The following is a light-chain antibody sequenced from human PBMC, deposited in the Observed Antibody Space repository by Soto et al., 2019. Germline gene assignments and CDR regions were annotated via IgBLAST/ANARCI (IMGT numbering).Light chain of an antibody. Sequence: DIQMTQSPSSLSASVGDRVTITCRASQSISNYLNWYQQKPGKAPKLLIYAASSMQSGVPSRFSGSGSETDFTLTISSLQPDDSATYYCQQYNSYPWTFGQGTKVEIK. J-gene: IGKJ1*01. CDR2: AAS. V-gene: IGKV1-39*01. CDR3: QQYNSYPWT. CDR1: QSISNY.